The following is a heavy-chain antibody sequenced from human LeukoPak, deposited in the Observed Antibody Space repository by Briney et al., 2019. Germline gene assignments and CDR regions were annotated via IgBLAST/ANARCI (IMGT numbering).Heavy chain of an antibody. Sequence: PGGSLRLSCAASGFTFRSYSMTWMRQAPGKGLEWVSSIASSSDSIYYADSVKGRFTISRDNAQNSLYLQMNSLRVEDTAVYYCARAEQWGQGTLVTVSS. CDR1: GFTFRSYS. J-gene: IGHJ4*02. CDR3: ARAEQ. D-gene: IGHD6-13*01. V-gene: IGHV3-21*01. CDR2: IASSSDSI.